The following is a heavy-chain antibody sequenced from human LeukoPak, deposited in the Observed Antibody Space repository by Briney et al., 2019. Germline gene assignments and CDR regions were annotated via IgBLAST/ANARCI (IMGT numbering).Heavy chain of an antibody. J-gene: IGHJ4*02. D-gene: IGHD5-12*01. CDR1: GFTVSSNY. CDR2: ISGSGGST. V-gene: IGHV3-23*01. Sequence: GGSLRLSCAASGFTVSSNYMSWVRQAPGKGLEWVSAISGSGGSTYYADSVKGRFTISRDNSKNTLYLQMNSLRAEDTAVYYCAKESGMGGYGFDYWGQGTLVTVSS. CDR3: AKESGMGGYGFDY.